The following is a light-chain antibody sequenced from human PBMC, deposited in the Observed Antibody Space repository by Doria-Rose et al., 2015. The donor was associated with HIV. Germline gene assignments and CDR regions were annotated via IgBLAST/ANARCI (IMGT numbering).Light chain of an antibody. CDR3: QAWDSSTV. V-gene: IGLV3-1*01. J-gene: IGLJ1*01. CDR2: QDS. Sequence: CWYQQKPGQSPVLVIYQDSKRPSGIPERFSGSNSGNTATLTISGTQAMDEADYYCQAWDSSTVFGTGTKVTVL.